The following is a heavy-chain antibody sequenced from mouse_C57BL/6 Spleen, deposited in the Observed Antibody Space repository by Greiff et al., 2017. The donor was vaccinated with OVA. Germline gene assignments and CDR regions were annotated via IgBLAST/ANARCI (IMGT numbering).Heavy chain of an antibody. CDR1: GYTFTSYW. Sequence: QVQLQQPGAELVRPGSSVKLSCKASGYTFTSYWMHWVKQRPIQGLEWIGNIDPSDSETHYNQKFKDKATLTVDKSSSTAYMQLSSLTSEDSAVYYCARVGGRPRGYFDYWGQGTTLTVSS. J-gene: IGHJ2*01. CDR3: ARVGGRPRGYFDY. V-gene: IGHV1-52*01. CDR2: IDPSDSET. D-gene: IGHD3-1*01.